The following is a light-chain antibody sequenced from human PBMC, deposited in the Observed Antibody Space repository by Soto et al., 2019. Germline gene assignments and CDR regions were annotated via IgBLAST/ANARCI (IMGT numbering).Light chain of an antibody. V-gene: IGKV1-39*01. J-gene: IGKJ2*01. CDR3: QQNYITPYT. CDR1: HSISNF. CDR2: ASF. Sequence: NQMTQSPSLSVSVGDKVTITCRASHSISNFLNWYQQKAGKAPKLLIYASFNLQSGVPSRFSGSGSGTDFTLTFSSLQPEDFATYYCQQNYITPYTFGQGTKLEIK.